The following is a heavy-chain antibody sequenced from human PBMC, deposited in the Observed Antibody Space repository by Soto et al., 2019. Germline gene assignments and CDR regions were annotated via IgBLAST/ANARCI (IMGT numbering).Heavy chain of an antibody. CDR1: GFTFSSYS. CDR2: ISSSSSYI. D-gene: IGHD2-2*01. Sequence: GGSLRLTCAASGFTFSSYSMNWVRQAPGKGLEWVSYISSSSSYIYYADPVDGRFTISRDNAKNSLYLQMNSLVADDTAVYYCARTYASSYSCRKYYFDYWGQGTLVTVSS. V-gene: IGHV3-21*01. J-gene: IGHJ4*02. CDR3: ARTYASSYSCRKYYFDY.